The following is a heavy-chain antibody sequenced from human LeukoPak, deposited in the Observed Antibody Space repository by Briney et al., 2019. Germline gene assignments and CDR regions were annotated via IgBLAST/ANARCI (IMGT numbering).Heavy chain of an antibody. CDR2: IRYDGSNK. D-gene: IGHD6-19*01. J-gene: IGHJ4*02. V-gene: IGHV3-30*02. CDR3: AKVPVTPWRGEQWPPAPFDY. Sequence: PGGSLRLSCAASGFTFSSYGMHWVRQAPGKGLEWVAFIRYDGSNKFYADSVKGRFTISRDNSKNTLYLQMNSLRAEDTAVYYCAKVPVTPWRGEQWPPAPFDYWGQGTLVTVSS. CDR1: GFTFSSYG.